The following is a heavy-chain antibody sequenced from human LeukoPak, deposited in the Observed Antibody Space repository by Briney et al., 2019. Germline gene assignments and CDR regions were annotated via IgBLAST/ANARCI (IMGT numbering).Heavy chain of an antibody. V-gene: IGHV3-64*02. CDR2: ISSNGGST. J-gene: IGHJ2*01. CDR3: ARGRRYGPSDPWYFDL. Sequence: GGSLRLSCAASGFTFSSYAMHWVRQAPGKGLEYVSAISSNGGSTYYADSVKGRFTISRDDSKNTLYLQMGSLRAEDMAVYYCARGRRYGPSDPWYFDLWGRGTLVTVSS. D-gene: IGHD2-15*01. CDR1: GFTFSSYA.